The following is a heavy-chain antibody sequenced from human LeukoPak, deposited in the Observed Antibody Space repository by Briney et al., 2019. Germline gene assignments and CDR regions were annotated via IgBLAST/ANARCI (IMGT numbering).Heavy chain of an antibody. CDR2: ISYDGSNK. J-gene: IGHJ4*02. D-gene: IGHD5-12*01. CDR1: GFTFSSYG. CDR3: AKEAYSGYDPEIHFDY. Sequence: GRSLRLSCAASGFTFSSYGMHWVRQAPGKGLGWVAVISYDGSNKYYADSVEGRFTISRDNSKNTLYLQMNSLRAEDTAVYYCAKEAYSGYDPEIHFDYWGRGTLVTVSS. V-gene: IGHV3-30*18.